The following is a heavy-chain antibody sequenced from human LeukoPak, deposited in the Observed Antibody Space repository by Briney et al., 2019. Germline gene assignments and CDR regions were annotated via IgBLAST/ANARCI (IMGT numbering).Heavy chain of an antibody. J-gene: IGHJ4*02. D-gene: IGHD3-10*01. Sequence: GGSLRLSCAASGFTFSSNWMSWFRQAPGKGLEWVANIKQDGSEKYYVDSVKGRFTISRDNAKNSLYLQMNSLRAEDTAVYYCAIGGRFGLLDYWGQGTLVTVSS. CDR3: AIGGRFGLLDY. V-gene: IGHV3-7*01. CDR1: GFTFSSNW. CDR2: IKQDGSEK.